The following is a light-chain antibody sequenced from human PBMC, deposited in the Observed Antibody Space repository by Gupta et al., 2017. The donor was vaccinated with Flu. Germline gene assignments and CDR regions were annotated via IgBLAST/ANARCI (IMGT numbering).Light chain of an antibody. V-gene: IGKV4-1*01. CDR1: QSVLYSSNNKNY. CDR3: QQHYNSPYT. J-gene: IGKJ2*01. CDR2: WAS. Sequence: DIVLTQSPESLAVSLGERATINCKSSQSVLYSSNNKNYLAWYQQRPGQPPKMLIYWASTRESGVPDRFSGSGSGTDFTLTISSLQAEDVAVYSCQQHYNSPYTFGQGTKVEIK.